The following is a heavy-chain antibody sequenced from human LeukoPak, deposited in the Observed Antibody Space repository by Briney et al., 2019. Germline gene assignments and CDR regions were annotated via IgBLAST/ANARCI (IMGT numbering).Heavy chain of an antibody. CDR1: GFTFSSYA. CDR3: AREDDYIDY. CDR2: ISYDGSNK. V-gene: IGHV3-30*04. J-gene: IGHJ4*02. Sequence: PGRSLRLSCAASGFTFSSYAMHWVRQAPGKGLEWVAVISYDGSNKYYADSVKGRFTISRDNSKNTLYLQMNSLRAEDTAVYYCAREDDYIDYWGQGTLVTVSS.